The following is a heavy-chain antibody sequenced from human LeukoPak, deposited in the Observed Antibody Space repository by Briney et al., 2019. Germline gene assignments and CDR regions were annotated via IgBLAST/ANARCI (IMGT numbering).Heavy chain of an antibody. V-gene: IGHV4-39*01. CDR2: IYYSGST. CDR3: ARRLVRNSGYDYYHYMDV. J-gene: IGHJ6*03. D-gene: IGHD5-12*01. CDR1: GGSISSSSYY. Sequence: SETLSLTCTVSGGSISSSSYYWGWIRQPPGKGLEWIGSIYYSGSTYYNPSLKSRVTISVDTSKNQFSLKLSSVTAADTAVYYCARRLVRNSGYDYYHYMDVWGKGTTVTVSS.